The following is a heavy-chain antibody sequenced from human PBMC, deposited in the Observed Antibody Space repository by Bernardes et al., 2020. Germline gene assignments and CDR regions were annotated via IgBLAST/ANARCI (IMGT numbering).Heavy chain of an antibody. J-gene: IGHJ4*02. V-gene: IGHV3-21*01. D-gene: IGHD6-13*01. CDR3: ARDISSWYIYFDY. CDR1: GFTFSSYS. CDR2: ISSSSSYI. Sequence: GSLRLSCAASGFTFSSYSMNWVRQAPGKGLEWVSSISSSSSYIYYADSVKGRFTISRDNAKNSLYLQMNSLRAEDTAVYYCARDISSWYIYFDYWGQGTLVTVSS.